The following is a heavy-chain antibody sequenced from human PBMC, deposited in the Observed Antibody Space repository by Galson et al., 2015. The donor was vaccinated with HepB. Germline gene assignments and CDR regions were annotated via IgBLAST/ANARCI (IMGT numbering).Heavy chain of an antibody. J-gene: IGHJ4*02. CDR2: INSSSSYI. D-gene: IGHD3-3*01. CDR3: ARDGQGLTIFGVVSL. V-gene: IGHV3-21*01. Sequence: SLRLSCAASGFTFSSYSMNWVRQAPGKGLEWVSSINSSSSYIYYADSVKGRFTISRDNAKNSLYLQMNSLRAEDTAVYYCARDGQGLTIFGVVSLWGQGTLVTVSS. CDR1: GFTFSSYS.